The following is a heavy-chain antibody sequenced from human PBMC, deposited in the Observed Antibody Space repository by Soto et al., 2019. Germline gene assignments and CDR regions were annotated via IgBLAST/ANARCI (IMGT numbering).Heavy chain of an antibody. Sequence: SVKVSCKASGGTFSSYAISWVRQAPGQGLEWMGGIIPIFGTANYAQKFQGRVTITAVESTSTAYMELSSLRSEDTAVYYCARDDGGYCSGGSCHWFDPWGQGTLVTVSS. V-gene: IGHV1-69*13. CDR3: ARDDGGYCSGGSCHWFDP. J-gene: IGHJ5*02. CDR1: GGTFSSYA. D-gene: IGHD2-15*01. CDR2: IIPIFGTA.